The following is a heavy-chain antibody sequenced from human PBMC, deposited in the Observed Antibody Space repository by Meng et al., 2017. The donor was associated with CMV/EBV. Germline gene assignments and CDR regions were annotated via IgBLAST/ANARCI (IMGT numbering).Heavy chain of an antibody. CDR1: GGSISSYY. V-gene: IGHV4-59*01. D-gene: IGHD3-3*01. CDR2: IYYSGST. CDR3: ARFNYDFWSGYPAVLYGMDV. J-gene: IGHJ6*02. Sequence: SETLSLTCTVSGGSISSYYWNWIRQPPGKGLEWIGYIYYSGSTDYNPSLKSRVTISVDTSKNQFSLKLSSVTAADTAVYYCARFNYDFWSGYPAVLYGMDVWGQGTTVTVSS.